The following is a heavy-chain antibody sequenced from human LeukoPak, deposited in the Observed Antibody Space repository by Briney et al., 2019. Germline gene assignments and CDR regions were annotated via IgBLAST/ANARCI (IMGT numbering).Heavy chain of an antibody. J-gene: IGHJ5*02. CDR1: GFTFSSYA. Sequence: GGSLRLSCAASGFTFSSYAMHWVRQAPGKGLEWVAVISYDGSNKYYADSVKGRFTISRDNSKNTLYLQMNSLRAEDTAVYYCARDAEEVVAATPPWFDPWGQGTLVTVSS. D-gene: IGHD2-15*01. CDR3: ARDAEEVVAATPPWFDP. V-gene: IGHV3-30*04. CDR2: ISYDGSNK.